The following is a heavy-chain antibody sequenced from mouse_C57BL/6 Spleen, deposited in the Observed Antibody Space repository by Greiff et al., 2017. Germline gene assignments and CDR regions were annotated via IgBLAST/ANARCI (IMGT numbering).Heavy chain of an antibody. CDR2: IYPGSGNT. CDR3: ARPSDSSGYVGFAY. V-gene: IGHV1-66*01. CDR1: GYSFTSYY. J-gene: IGHJ3*01. D-gene: IGHD3-2*02. Sequence: QVQLQQSGPELVKPGASVKISCKASGYSFTSYYIHWVKQRPGQGLEWIGWIYPGSGNTKYNEKFKGKATLTADTSSSTAYMQLSSLTSEDSAVYYCARPSDSSGYVGFAYWGQGTLVTVSA.